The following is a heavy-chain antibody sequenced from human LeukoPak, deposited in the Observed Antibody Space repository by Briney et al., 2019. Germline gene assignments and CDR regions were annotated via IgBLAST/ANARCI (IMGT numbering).Heavy chain of an antibody. J-gene: IGHJ4*02. V-gene: IGHV4-38-2*01. CDR2: IYHSGST. D-gene: IGHD3-22*01. Sequence: SETLSLTCAVSGYSISSGYYWGWIRQPPGKGLEWIGSIYHSGSTYYNPSLKSRVTISVDTSKNQFSLKLSSVTAADTAVYYCARVTGYMIEDYFDSWGQGTLVTVSS. CDR1: GYSISSGYY. CDR3: ARVTGYMIEDYFDS.